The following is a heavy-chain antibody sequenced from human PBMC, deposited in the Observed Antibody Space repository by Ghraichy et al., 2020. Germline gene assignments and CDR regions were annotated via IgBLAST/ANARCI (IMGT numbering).Heavy chain of an antibody. CDR3: ARGRGSGWYRITPGREGYYFDY. CDR1: GGSFSGYY. D-gene: IGHD6-19*01. V-gene: IGHV4-34*01. J-gene: IGHJ4*02. Sequence: SETLSLTCAVYGGSFSGYYWSWIRQPPGKGLEWIGEINHSGSTNYNPSLKSRVTISVDTSKNQFSLKLSSVTAADTAVYYCARGRGSGWYRITPGREGYYFDYWGQGTLVTVSS. CDR2: INHSGST.